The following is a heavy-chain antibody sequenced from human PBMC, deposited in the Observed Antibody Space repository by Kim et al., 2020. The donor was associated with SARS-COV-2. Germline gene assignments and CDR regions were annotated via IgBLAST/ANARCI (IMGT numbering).Heavy chain of an antibody. D-gene: IGHD3-10*01. Sequence: GGSLRLSCAASGFTFSDYYMSCIRQAPGKGLEWVSYISSSGSTIYYADSVKARFTISRDNAKNSLYLQMNSLRAEDTAVYYCASLYGSGSYYGGPYYYGMDVWGQGPTVTVSS. CDR2: ISSSGSTI. CDR3: ASLYGSGSYYGGPYYYGMDV. CDR1: GFTFSDYY. J-gene: IGHJ6*02. V-gene: IGHV3-11*01.